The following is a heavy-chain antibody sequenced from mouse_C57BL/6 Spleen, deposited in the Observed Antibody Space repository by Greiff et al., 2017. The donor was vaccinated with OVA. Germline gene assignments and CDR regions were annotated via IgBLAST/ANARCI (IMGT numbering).Heavy chain of an antibody. CDR3: ARREEETVVEDDYAMDY. Sequence: VQLQQSGAELVKPGASVKMSCKASGYTFTSYWITWVKQRPGQGLEWIGDIYPGSGSTNYNEKFKSKATLTVDTSSSTAYMQLSSLTSEDSTVEYCARREEETVVEDDYAMDYWGQGTSVTVSA. V-gene: IGHV1-55*01. CDR1: GYTFTSYW. D-gene: IGHD1-1*01. CDR2: IYPGSGST. J-gene: IGHJ4*01.